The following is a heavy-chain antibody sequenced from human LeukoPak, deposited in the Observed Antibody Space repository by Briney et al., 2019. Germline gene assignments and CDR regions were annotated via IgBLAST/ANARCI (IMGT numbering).Heavy chain of an antibody. V-gene: IGHV3-30*02. CDR3: ARDPKFWSGSRGYYYYYMDV. CDR1: GFTFSSYG. D-gene: IGHD3-3*01. J-gene: IGHJ6*03. Sequence: GGSLRLSCAASGFTFSSYGMHWVRQAPGKGLEWVAFIRYDGSNKYYADSVKGRFTISRDNSKNTLYLQMNGLRAEDTAVYYCARDPKFWSGSRGYYYYYMDVWGKGITVTVSS. CDR2: IRYDGSNK.